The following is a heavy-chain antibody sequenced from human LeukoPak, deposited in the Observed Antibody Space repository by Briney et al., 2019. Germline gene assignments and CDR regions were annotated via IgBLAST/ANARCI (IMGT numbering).Heavy chain of an antibody. CDR3: ARGDGLPRRRYFDS. J-gene: IGHJ4*02. V-gene: IGHV3-23*01. D-gene: IGHD3/OR15-3a*01. Sequence: PGGSLRLSCAASEFTFSNYARNWVRHAPGKGLEWVSIIAIYGVTTFHADSVKGQFTISRDNSKNTLYLQINSLRAEDTAVYYCARGDGLPRRRYFDSWGQGTLVTVSS. CDR2: IAIYGVTT. CDR1: EFTFSNYA.